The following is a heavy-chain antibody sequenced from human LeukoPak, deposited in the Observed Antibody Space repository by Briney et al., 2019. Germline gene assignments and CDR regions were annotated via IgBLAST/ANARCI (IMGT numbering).Heavy chain of an antibody. CDR1: GGTFSSYV. D-gene: IGHD2-2*02. Sequence: SVKVSCKASGGTFSSYVISWVRQAPGQGLEWMGRIIPILGIANYAQKFQGRVTITADKSTSTAYMELSSLRSEDTAVYYCARGKVPAAINYYYGMDVWGQGTTVTVSS. J-gene: IGHJ6*02. CDR2: IIPILGIA. V-gene: IGHV1-69*04. CDR3: ARGKVPAAINYYYGMDV.